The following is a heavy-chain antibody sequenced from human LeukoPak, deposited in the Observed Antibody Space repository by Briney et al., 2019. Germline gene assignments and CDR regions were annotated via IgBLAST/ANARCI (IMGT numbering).Heavy chain of an antibody. CDR1: GFTFSSYG. CDR3: ARDPSGWTYFDY. V-gene: IGHV3-33*01. Sequence: PGGSLRLSCAASGFTFSSYGMHWVRQAPGKGLEWVAVIWYDGSNKYYADSVKGRFTISRDNSKDTLYLQMNSLRAEDTAVYYCARDPSGWTYFDYWGQGTLVTVSS. CDR2: IWYDGSNK. D-gene: IGHD6-19*01. J-gene: IGHJ4*02.